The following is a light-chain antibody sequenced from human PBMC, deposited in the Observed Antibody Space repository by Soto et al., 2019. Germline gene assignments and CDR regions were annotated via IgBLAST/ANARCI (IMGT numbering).Light chain of an antibody. V-gene: IGLV1-44*01. CDR3: AAWDDSLNGYV. Sequence: QSVLAHPPSASGTPGQRVTVPCSGSSSNIGSNTVNWDQQLPGTAPKLLIYSNNQRPSGVPDRFSGSKSGTSASLAISGLQSEDEADYYCAAWDDSLNGYVFGTGTKVTVL. J-gene: IGLJ1*01. CDR2: SNN. CDR1: SSNIGSNT.